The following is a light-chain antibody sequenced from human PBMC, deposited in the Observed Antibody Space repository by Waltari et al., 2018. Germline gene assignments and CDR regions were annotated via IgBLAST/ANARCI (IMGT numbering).Light chain of an antibody. CDR2: TTS. J-gene: IGKJ2*01. V-gene: IGKV1-39*01. Sequence: DIQMTQSPSSLSASVGDRVTITCRASQSITRYLNWLQQKPGKAPKHLIYTTSTLQSDIPIRFSGSCSGTEFTLTISSLQPEDFATYYCQQGFNTPRTFGQGTQLEIK. CDR1: QSITRY. CDR3: QQGFNTPRT.